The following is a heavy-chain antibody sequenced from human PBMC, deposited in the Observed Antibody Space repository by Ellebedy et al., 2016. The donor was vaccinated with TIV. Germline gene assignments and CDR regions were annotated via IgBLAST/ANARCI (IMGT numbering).Heavy chain of an antibody. CDR2: VSGRAYIT. V-gene: IGHV3-23*01. CDR3: AKDPIYSGYEIQSFDP. Sequence: GESLKISCAASGFTFSSYAMSWVRQAPGKGLEWVAAVSGRAYITYYADSVKGRFTISRDNSKNTVSLQMNSLRAEDTAMYYCAKDPIYSGYEIQSFDPWGQGTLVAVSS. J-gene: IGHJ5*02. D-gene: IGHD5-12*01. CDR1: GFTFSSYA.